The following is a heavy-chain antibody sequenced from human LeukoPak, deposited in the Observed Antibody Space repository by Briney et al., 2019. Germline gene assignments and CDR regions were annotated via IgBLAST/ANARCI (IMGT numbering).Heavy chain of an antibody. Sequence: GRSLRLSCAASGFPFSNHGMHWVRQAPGKGLEWVAVISCDGRNKYYADSVKGRFTISRDNSQNTLSLQMNSLRAEDTAVYYCVKDGDDSGWKYFDYWGQGTLVTVSS. CDR3: VKDGDDSGWKYFDY. J-gene: IGHJ4*02. V-gene: IGHV3-30*18. CDR1: GFPFSNHG. D-gene: IGHD6-19*01. CDR2: ISCDGRNK.